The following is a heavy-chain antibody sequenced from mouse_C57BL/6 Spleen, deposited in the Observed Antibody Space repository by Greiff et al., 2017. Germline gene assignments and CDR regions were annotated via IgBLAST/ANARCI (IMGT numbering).Heavy chain of an antibody. CDR3: ARSLYYGPPYFDD. Sequence: QVQLQQSGPELVKPGASVKISCKASGYAFSSSWMNWVKQRPGKGLEWIGRIYPGDGDTNYNGKFKGKATLTADKSSSTAYMQLSSLTSEDSAVYFCARSLYYGPPYFDDWGQGTTLTVSS. CDR1: GYAFSSSW. V-gene: IGHV1-82*01. J-gene: IGHJ2*01. D-gene: IGHD1-1*01. CDR2: IYPGDGDT.